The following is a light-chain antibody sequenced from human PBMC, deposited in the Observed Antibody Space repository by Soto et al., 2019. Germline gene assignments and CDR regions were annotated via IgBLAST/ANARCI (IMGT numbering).Light chain of an antibody. Sequence: TVLTQSPGTLSLSPGERATLSCRASQSVSSSYLAWYQQKPGQAPRLLIYGASSRATGIPDRFSGSGSGTDFTLTISRLEPEDFAVYYGQQYGSSPPSWTFGQGTKVEIK. J-gene: IGKJ1*01. CDR3: QQYGSSPPSWT. V-gene: IGKV3-20*01. CDR1: QSVSSSY. CDR2: GAS.